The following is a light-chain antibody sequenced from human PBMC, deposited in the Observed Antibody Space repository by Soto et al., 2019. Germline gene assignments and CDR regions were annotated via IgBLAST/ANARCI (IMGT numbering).Light chain of an antibody. CDR1: SSNIGAAFD. J-gene: IGLJ3*02. CDR2: RNT. Sequence: QSVLTQPPSVSGAPGQKVTISCTGSSSNIGAAFDVHWYQQLPGTAPKLLIYRNTNRPSGVPDRFSGSKSGASASLAITGLQAEDEGDYHCQSYDRSLSGSWVFGGGTKLTVL. CDR3: QSYDRSLSGSWV. V-gene: IGLV1-40*01.